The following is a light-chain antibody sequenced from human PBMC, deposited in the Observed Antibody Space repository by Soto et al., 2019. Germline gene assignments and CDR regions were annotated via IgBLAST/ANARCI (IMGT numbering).Light chain of an antibody. J-gene: IGKJ2*01. V-gene: IGKV3-11*01. CDR1: QSVSTY. Sequence: ENVLTQSPATLSLSPGERATLSCRARQSVSTYLAWYQQKPGQAPRLLVYDASKRATGIPARFSGSGSETDFALTISSLESEDFAVYYCQQRTTWPPLYTFGQGTKLEIK. CDR3: QQRTTWPPLYT. CDR2: DAS.